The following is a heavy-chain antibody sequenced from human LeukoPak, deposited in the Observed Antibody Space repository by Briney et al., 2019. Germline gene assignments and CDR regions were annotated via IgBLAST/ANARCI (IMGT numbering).Heavy chain of an antibody. CDR1: GFTVSSNY. J-gene: IGHJ3*02. CDR3: ARSKYYYDSSGYPGAFDI. D-gene: IGHD3-22*01. Sequence: GGSLRLSCAAPGFTVSSNYMSWVRQAPGKGLEWVSVIYSGGSTYYADSVKGRFTISRDNSKNTLYLQMNSLRAEDTAVYYCARSKYYYDSSGYPGAFDIWGQGTMVTVSS. CDR2: IYSGGST. V-gene: IGHV3-53*01.